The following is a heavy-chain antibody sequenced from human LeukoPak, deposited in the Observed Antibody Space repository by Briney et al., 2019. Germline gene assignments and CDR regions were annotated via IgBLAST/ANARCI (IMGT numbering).Heavy chain of an antibody. CDR1: GGTFSSYA. J-gene: IGHJ5*02. CDR3: AGSSGGSHLPYNWFDP. CDR2: IIPIFGTA. V-gene: IGHV1-69*01. D-gene: IGHD2-15*01. Sequence: GASVKVSCKASGGTFSSYAISWVRQAPGQGLEWMGGIIPIFGTANYAQKFQGRVTITADESTSTAYMELSSLRSEDTAVYYCAGSSGGSHLPYNWFDPWGQGTLVTVSS.